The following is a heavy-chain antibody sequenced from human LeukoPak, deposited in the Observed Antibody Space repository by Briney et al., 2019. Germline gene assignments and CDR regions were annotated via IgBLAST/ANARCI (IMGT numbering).Heavy chain of an antibody. D-gene: IGHD3-10*01. CDR3: ARPAHYYGSGSDYFDY. V-gene: IGHV4-34*01. J-gene: IGHJ4*02. CDR2: INHSGST. Sequence: SETLSLTCAVYGGSFSGYYWSWIRQPPGKGLEWLGEINHSGSTNYNPSLKSRVTISVDTSKNQFSLKLSSVTAADTAVYYCARPAHYYGSGSDYFDYWGQGTLVTVSS. CDR1: GGSFSGYY.